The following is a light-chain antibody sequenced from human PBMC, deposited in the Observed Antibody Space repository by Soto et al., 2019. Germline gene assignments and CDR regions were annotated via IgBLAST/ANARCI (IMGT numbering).Light chain of an antibody. CDR2: AAS. V-gene: IGKV1-5*01. CDR3: QQYGSSGT. J-gene: IGKJ1*01. CDR1: QTISSW. Sequence: DIQMTQSPSTLSASVGDRVTITCRASQTISSWLAWYQQKPGKAPKLLIYAASTLESGVSSRFSGSGSGTDFTLTISRLEPEDFAVYHCQQYGSSGTFGQGTKV.